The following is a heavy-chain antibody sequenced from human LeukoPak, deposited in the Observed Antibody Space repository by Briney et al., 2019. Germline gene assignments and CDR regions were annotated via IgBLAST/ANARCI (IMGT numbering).Heavy chain of an antibody. V-gene: IGHV3-23*01. CDR1: GFTFSSYA. D-gene: IGHD3-3*01. CDR3: VNAALTIFGVVTPRWYFDY. CDR2: ISGSGGST. J-gene: IGHJ4*02. Sequence: GGSLRLSCAASGFTFSSYAMSWVRQAPGKGLEWVSAISGSGGSTYYADSVKGRFTISRDNSKNTLYLQMNSLRAEDTAVYYCVNAALTIFGVVTPRWYFDYWGQGTLVTVSS.